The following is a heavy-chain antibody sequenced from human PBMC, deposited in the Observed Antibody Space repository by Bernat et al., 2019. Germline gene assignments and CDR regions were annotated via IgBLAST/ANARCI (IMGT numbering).Heavy chain of an antibody. Sequence: QITLKESGPTLVKPTQTLTLTCTFSGFSLSTSGVGVGWIRQPPGKALEWLARIYWDDDKLYSPSLKSRLTITKDTSKNQVVLTMTTMDPVDTATYYCAHKAATLTYWDFDRWGRGTLVTVSS. CDR3: AHKAATLTYWDFDR. J-gene: IGHJ2*01. CDR1: GFSLSTSGVG. D-gene: IGHD4-17*01. V-gene: IGHV2-5*02. CDR2: IYWDDDK.